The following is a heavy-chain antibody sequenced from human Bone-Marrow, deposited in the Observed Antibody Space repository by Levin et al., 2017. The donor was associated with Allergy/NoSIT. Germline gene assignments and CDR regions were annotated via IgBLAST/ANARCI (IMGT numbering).Heavy chain of an antibody. CDR2: IKQDGSEK. J-gene: IGHJ4*02. CDR3: ARHNTEYYDSSAYGDLGY. D-gene: IGHD3-22*01. V-gene: IGHV3-7*01. CDR1: GFIFSDYW. Sequence: GESLKISCAVSGFIFSDYWMTWVRQAPGKGLEWVANIKQDGSEKYLVDSVKGRFTISRDNAKNSLYLEMNSLRAEDTAVYYCARHNTEYYDSSAYGDLGYWGQGTLVTVSS.